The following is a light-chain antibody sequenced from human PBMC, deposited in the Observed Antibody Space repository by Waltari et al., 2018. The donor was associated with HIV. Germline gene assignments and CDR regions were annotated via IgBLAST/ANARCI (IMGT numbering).Light chain of an antibody. CDR2: EVT. CDR1: SNDVGSYKF. V-gene: IGLV2-23*02. CDR3: CSYAGGTDWV. Sequence: QSALPQPASVSGSPGQSITISCTGTSNDVGSYKFVSWYQQHPGKAPRLIMYEVTNRPSGVSNRFAVSKSGNTASLTISGLQLEDEAEYHCCSYAGGTDWVFGGGTKLTVL. J-gene: IGLJ3*02.